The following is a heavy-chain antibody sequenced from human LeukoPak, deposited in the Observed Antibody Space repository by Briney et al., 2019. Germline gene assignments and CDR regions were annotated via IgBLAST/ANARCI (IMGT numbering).Heavy chain of an antibody. CDR2: IKQDGSEK. J-gene: IGHJ4*01. V-gene: IGHV3-7*01. CDR3: ARVLRYLIVATTYYFDY. CDR1: GFTFSSYS. Sequence: PGGSLRLSCAASGFTFSSYSMNWVRQAPGKGLEWVANIKQDGSEKYYVDSVKGRFTISRDNAKNSLYLQMNSLRAEDTAVYYCARVLRYLIVATTYYFDYWGQGTLVTVSS. D-gene: IGHD5-12*01.